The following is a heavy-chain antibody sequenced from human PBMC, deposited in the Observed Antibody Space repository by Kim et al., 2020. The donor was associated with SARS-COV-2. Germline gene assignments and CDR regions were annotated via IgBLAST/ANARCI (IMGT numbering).Heavy chain of an antibody. J-gene: IGHJ4*02. CDR1: GFTFSSYA. V-gene: IGHV3-23*01. CDR2: ISGSGGST. CDR3: AKAPRHSSGYLSY. D-gene: IGHD3-22*01. Sequence: GGSLRLSCAASGFTFSSYAMSWVRQAPGKGLEWVSSISGSGGSTYYADSVKGRFTISRDNSKNTLYLQMNSLRAEDTAVYYCAKAPRHSSGYLSYWGQGTLVTVSS.